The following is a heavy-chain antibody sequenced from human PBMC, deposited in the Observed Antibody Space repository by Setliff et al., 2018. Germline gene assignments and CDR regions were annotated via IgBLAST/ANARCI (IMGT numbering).Heavy chain of an antibody. D-gene: IGHD2-2*01. J-gene: IGHJ4*01. V-gene: IGHV5-51*01. Sequence: GESLKISCKASEYTFTNYWIGRVRQMPGKGLEWMGVVYCGDSDTRYSPSFKGQVTISVDKAINTAYLQWTSLKVSDTAMYFCARQGCGTTSCHSIDYWGQGTLVTVSS. CDR3: ARQGCGTTSCHSIDY. CDR2: VYCGDSDT. CDR1: EYTFTNYW.